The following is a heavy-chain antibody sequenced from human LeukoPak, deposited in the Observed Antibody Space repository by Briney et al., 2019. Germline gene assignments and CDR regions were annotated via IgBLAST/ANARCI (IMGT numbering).Heavy chain of an antibody. CDR2: ISVSGGST. CDR3: AKVQWLVHY. V-gene: IGHV3-23*01. D-gene: IGHD6-19*01. J-gene: IGHJ4*02. Sequence: GGPLRLSCAASGFTFSSYAMSWVRRAPGKGLEWGSAISVSGGSTYYADSVKGRFTISRDNSKNTLYLHMNSRRAEDTAVYCCAKVQWLVHYWGQGTLVTVSS. CDR1: GFTFSSYA.